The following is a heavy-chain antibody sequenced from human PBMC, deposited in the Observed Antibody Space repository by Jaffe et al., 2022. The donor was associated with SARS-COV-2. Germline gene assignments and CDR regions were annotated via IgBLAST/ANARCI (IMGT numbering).Heavy chain of an antibody. J-gene: IGHJ4*02. CDR3: VRSSKGLRLLDY. CDR2: IYASGNT. D-gene: IGHD5-12*01. V-gene: IGHV3-53*01. Sequence: EAQLVESGGGLIQPGGSLRLSCAASGFPVSSNYMSWVRQAPGKGLEWVSLIYASGNTDYADSVKGRFTISRDNSENTLYLQMNGLRAEDTALYYCVRSSKGLRLLDYWGQGALVTVSS. CDR1: GFPVSSNY.